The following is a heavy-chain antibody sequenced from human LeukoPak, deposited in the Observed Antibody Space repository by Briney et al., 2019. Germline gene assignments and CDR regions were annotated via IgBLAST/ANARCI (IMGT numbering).Heavy chain of an antibody. CDR2: IYYSGST. V-gene: IGHV4-39*02. Sequence: PSETLSLTCTVSGGSISSSSHYWGWIRQPPGKGLEWIGTIYYSGSTYYNPSLKSRVTISVDTSKNQFSLKLSSVTAADTAVYYCARDWYNSGYYRFDYWGQGTLVTVSS. D-gene: IGHD6-19*01. CDR1: GGSISSSSHY. J-gene: IGHJ4*02. CDR3: ARDWYNSGYYRFDY.